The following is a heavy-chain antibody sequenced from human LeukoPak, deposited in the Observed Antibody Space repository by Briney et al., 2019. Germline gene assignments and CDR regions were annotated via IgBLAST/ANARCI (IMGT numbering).Heavy chain of an antibody. Sequence: GGSLRLSCAASAFTFSSYAMSWVRQAPGEGLEWVSSISPSGGSTYYADSVKGRFTISRDNSKNTLYLQMSSLTVEDTAVYYCANRPAVGRFDYWGQGTLVTVSS. J-gene: IGHJ4*02. CDR1: AFTFSSYA. CDR3: ANRPAVGRFDY. CDR2: ISPSGGST. D-gene: IGHD6-13*01. V-gene: IGHV3-23*01.